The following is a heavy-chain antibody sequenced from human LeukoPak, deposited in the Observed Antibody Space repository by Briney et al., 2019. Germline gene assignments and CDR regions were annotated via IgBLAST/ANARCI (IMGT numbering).Heavy chain of an antibody. CDR2: IYPGDSDI. D-gene: IGHD4-23*01. CDR3: ARDLYGGTSATFDY. Sequence: GESLKISCKASGYTFTNYWIGWVRQMPGKGLEWMGIIYPGDSDIRYSPSFQGQVTISADKSISTAYLQWASLKASDTAMYYCARDLYGGTSATFDYWGQGTLVTVSS. J-gene: IGHJ4*02. V-gene: IGHV5-51*01. CDR1: GYTFTNYW.